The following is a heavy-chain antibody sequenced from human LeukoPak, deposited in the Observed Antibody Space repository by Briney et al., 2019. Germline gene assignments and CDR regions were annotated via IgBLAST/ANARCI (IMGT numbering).Heavy chain of an antibody. CDR1: GGSISSGGYY. Sequence: SQTLSLTCTVSGGSISSGGYYWSWIRQHPGKGLEWIGYIYYSGSTYYNPSLKSRVTISVDTSKNQLSLKLSSVTAADTAVYHCARAAKYCSGGSCYSGPFDYWGQGTLVTVSS. V-gene: IGHV4-31*03. J-gene: IGHJ4*02. CDR3: ARAAKYCSGGSCYSGPFDY. D-gene: IGHD2-15*01. CDR2: IYYSGST.